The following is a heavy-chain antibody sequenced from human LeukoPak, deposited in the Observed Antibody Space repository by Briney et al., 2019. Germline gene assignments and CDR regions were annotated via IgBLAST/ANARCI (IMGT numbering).Heavy chain of an antibody. CDR1: GGSISSGGYS. CDR3: AREIRPGNYYYYMDV. V-gene: IGHV4-39*02. CDR2: IYYSGST. Sequence: SETLSLTCAVSGGSISSGGYSWSWIRQPPGKGLEWIGSIYYSGSTYYSPSLKSRVTISVDMSRNQFSLKLTSVTAADTAVYYCAREIRPGNYYYYMDVWGKGTTVTISS. D-gene: IGHD1-14*01. J-gene: IGHJ6*03.